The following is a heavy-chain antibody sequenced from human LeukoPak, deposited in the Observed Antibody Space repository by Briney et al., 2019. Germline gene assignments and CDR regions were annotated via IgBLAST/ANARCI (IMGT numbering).Heavy chain of an antibody. D-gene: IGHD4-17*01. CDR1: GGSISSGTYY. V-gene: IGHV4-61*02. CDR3: ARHPTETTVTGWFDP. Sequence: SQTLSLTCTVSGGSISSGTYYWSWIRQPAGKGLEWIGRIYISGSTNYNPSLKSRVTISLDTAMNQFSLKLSSVTAADTAVYYCARHPTETTVTGWFDPWGQGTLVTVSS. CDR2: IYISGST. J-gene: IGHJ5*02.